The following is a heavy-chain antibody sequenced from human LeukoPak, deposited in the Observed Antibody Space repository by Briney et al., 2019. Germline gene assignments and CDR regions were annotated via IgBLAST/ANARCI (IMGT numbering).Heavy chain of an antibody. CDR1: GGAISSGGYY. D-gene: IGHD4-11*01. Sequence: SQTLSLTCTVSGGAISSGGYYWSWLRQHPGKGLEWIGYIYYSGSTYYNPSLKSRVTISVDTSKNQFSLKLSSVTAADTAVYYCAREPYSNYAWDYYYYMDAWGKGTTVTVSS. CDR2: IYYSGST. J-gene: IGHJ6*03. CDR3: AREPYSNYAWDYYYYMDA. V-gene: IGHV4-31*03.